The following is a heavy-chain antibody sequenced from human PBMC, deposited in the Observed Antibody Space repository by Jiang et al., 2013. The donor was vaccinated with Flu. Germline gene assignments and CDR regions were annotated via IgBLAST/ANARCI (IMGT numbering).Heavy chain of an antibody. CDR1: GFNFNNYA. Sequence: QLVESGGGVVQPGGSLRLSCSASGFNFNNYAMHWVRQAPGKGLEWVAIIRFDGQSKDYADSVKGRFAISRDTFKNMVFLQMSSLGPEDTGLYYCATLRGSSYDTYVMDFWGQGTLVTVSS. D-gene: IGHD2-15*01. V-gene: IGHV3-30*02. J-gene: IGHJ4*02. CDR3: ATLRGSSYDTYVMDF. CDR2: IRFDGQSK.